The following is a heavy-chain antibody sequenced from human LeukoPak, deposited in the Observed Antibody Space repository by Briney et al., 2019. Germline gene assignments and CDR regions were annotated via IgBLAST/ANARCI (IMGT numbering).Heavy chain of an antibody. J-gene: IGHJ6*02. CDR3: PRTPESYRSSTSCPPDYGMDV. Sequence: PGGSLRLSCTASGFTFGDYAMSWVRQAPGKGLEWVGFIRSKAYGRTTEYAASVKGRFTISRDDSKSIAYLQMNSLKTEDTAVYYCPRTPESYRSSTSCPPDYGMDVWGQGTTVTVSS. CDR2: IRSKAYGRTT. D-gene: IGHD2-2*01. V-gene: IGHV3-49*04. CDR1: GFTFGDYA.